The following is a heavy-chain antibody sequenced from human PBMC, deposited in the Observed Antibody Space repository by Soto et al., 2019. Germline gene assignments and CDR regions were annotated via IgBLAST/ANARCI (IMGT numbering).Heavy chain of an antibody. CDR1: GFTFSNYW. Sequence: PGGSLRLSCAASGFTFSNYWMSWVRQAPGEGLEWVANIKQDGSENSYVDSVKGRFTISRDNAKNSVYLQMNSLRAEDTAVYYCARGRYCSGYYAGPADAFDIWGQGTMVTVSS. D-gene: IGHD2-15*01. CDR2: IKQDGSEN. CDR3: ARGRYCSGYYAGPADAFDI. J-gene: IGHJ3*02. V-gene: IGHV3-7*04.